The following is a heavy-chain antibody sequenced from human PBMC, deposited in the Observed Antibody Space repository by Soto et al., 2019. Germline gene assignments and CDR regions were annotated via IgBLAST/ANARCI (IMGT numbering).Heavy chain of an antibody. CDR2: ISGSGGTT. V-gene: IGHV3-23*01. J-gene: IGHJ6*02. CDR1: GFTFSSFA. D-gene: IGHD3-3*01. CDR3: AKADDFWSGYHIYYYYGMDV. Sequence: LRLSCAASGFTFSSFAMSWVRQAPGKAMEWVSAISGSGGTTYNADSVKGRFTISRDNSKNTLFLQMNSLRAEDAAVYYCAKADDFWSGYHIYYYYGMDVWGQGTTVTVSS.